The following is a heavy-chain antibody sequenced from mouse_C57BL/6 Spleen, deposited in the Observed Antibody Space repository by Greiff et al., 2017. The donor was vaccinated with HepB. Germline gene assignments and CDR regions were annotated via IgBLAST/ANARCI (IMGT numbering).Heavy chain of an antibody. CDR3: ARREDLLSVFDY. J-gene: IGHJ2*01. Sequence: EVQLQQSGPELVKPGASVKISCKASGYTFTDYYMNWVKQSHGKSLEWIGDINPNNGGTSYNQKFTGKATLTVDKSSSTAYIELRSLTSEDSAVYYCARREDLLSVFDYWGQGTTLTVSS. D-gene: IGHD2-1*01. V-gene: IGHV1-26*01. CDR2: INPNNGGT. CDR1: GYTFTDYY.